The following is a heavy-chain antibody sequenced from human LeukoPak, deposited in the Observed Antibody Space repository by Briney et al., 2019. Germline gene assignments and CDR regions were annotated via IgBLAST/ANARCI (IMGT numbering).Heavy chain of an antibody. D-gene: IGHD3-16*01. J-gene: IGHJ2*01. CDR1: GFTFSSYG. Sequence: GGSMRLSCAASGFTFSSYGMHWVRQAPGKGLEWVAFIRYDGSNKYYADSVKGRFTISRDNSKNTLYLQMNSLRAEDTAVYYCAGGARGYNWYFDLWGRGTLVTVSP. CDR2: IRYDGSNK. V-gene: IGHV3-30*02. CDR3: AGGARGYNWYFDL.